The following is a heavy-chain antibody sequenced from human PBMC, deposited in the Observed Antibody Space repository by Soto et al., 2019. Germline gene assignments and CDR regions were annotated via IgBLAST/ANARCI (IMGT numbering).Heavy chain of an antibody. CDR1: GGTFSSYA. V-gene: IGHV1-69*13. J-gene: IGHJ3*02. D-gene: IGHD6-6*01. CDR2: IIPIFGTT. Sequence: ASVKVSCKASGGTFSSYAISWVRQAPGQGLEWMGGIIPIFGTTNYAQKFQGRVTITADESTSTAYMELRSLRSEDTAVYYCARNERLVPDAFDIWGQGTSFTASS. CDR3: ARNERLVPDAFDI.